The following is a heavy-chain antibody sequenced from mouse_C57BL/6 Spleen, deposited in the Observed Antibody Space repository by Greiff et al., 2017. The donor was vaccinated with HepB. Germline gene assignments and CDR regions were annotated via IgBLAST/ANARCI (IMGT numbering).Heavy chain of an antibody. V-gene: IGHV5-6*01. CDR1: GFTFSSYG. CDR2: ISSGGSYT. J-gene: IGHJ3*01. Sequence: VQLKESGGDLVKPGGSLKLSCAASGFTFSSYGMSWVRQTPDKRLEWVATISSGGSYTYYPDSVKGRFTISRDNAKNTLYLQMSSLKSEDTAMYYCARHREGDEAWFAYWGQGTLVTVSA. CDR3: ARHREGDEAWFAY. D-gene: IGHD3-1*01.